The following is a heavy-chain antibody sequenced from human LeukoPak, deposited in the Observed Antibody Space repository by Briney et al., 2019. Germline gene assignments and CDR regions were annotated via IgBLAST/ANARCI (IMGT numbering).Heavy chain of an antibody. CDR3: AAGPTIYGDYSPFDY. CDR2: INPNSGGT. V-gene: IGHV1-2*02. Sequence: ASVKVSCKASGYTFTGYYMHWVRQAPGQGLEWMGWINPNSGGTNYAQKFQGRVTMTRDTSISTAYMELSSLRSEDTAVYYCAAGPTIYGDYSPFDYWGQGTLVTVSS. D-gene: IGHD4-17*01. CDR1: GYTFTGYY. J-gene: IGHJ4*02.